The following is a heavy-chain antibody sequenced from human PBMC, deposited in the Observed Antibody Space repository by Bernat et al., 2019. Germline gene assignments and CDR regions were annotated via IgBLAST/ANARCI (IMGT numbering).Heavy chain of an antibody. J-gene: IGHJ4*02. CDR2: INSDGSST. V-gene: IGHV3-74*01. CDR3: ARDRDIVVVVAANGGLD. Sequence: EVQLVESGGGLVQPGGSLRLSCAASGFTFSSYRMHWVRQAPGKGLVWVSRINSDGSSTSYADSVKGRFTISRDNAKNTLYLQMNSLRAEDTAVYYCARDRDIVVVVAANGGLDWGQGTLVTVSS. D-gene: IGHD2-15*01. CDR1: GFTFSSYR.